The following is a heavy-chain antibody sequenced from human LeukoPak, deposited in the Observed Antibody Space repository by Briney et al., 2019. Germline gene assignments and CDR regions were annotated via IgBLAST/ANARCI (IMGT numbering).Heavy chain of an antibody. V-gene: IGHV1-8*01. Sequence: ASVKVSCKASGDTFTSYDINWVRQATGQGLEWMGWMNPNSGNTGYAQKFQGRVTMTRNTSISTAYMELSSLRSEDSAVYYCARGKARDGYNYPGIFDYWGQGTLVTVSS. J-gene: IGHJ4*02. D-gene: IGHD5-24*01. CDR1: GDTFTSYD. CDR2: MNPNSGNT. CDR3: ARGKARDGYNYPGIFDY.